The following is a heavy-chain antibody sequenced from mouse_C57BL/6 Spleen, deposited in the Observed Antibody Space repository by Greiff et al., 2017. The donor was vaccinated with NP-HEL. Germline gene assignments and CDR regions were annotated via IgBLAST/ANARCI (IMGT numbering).Heavy chain of an antibody. J-gene: IGHJ2*01. CDR3: TRWDYYGSPDY. CDR2: IDPETGGT. Sequence: VQLQQSGAELVRPGASVTLSCKASGYTFTDYEMHWVKQTPVHGLEWIGAIDPETGGTAYNQKFKGKAILTADKSSSTAYMELRSLTSEDSAVYYCTRWDYYGSPDYWGQGTTLTVSS. CDR1: GYTFTDYE. V-gene: IGHV1-15*01. D-gene: IGHD1-1*01.